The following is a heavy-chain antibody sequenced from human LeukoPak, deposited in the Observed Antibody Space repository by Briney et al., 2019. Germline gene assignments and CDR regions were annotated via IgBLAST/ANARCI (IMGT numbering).Heavy chain of an antibody. D-gene: IGHD3-10*01. J-gene: IGHJ4*02. CDR3: ARDLSVRGVIGY. Sequence: ASVKVSCKASGYTFTGYYMHWVRQAPGQGLEWMGWINPNSGGTNYAQKFQGRVTMTRDTSISTAYMELSRLRSDDTAVYYCARDLSVRGVIGYWGQGTLVTVSS. CDR1: GYTFTGYY. V-gene: IGHV1-2*02. CDR2: INPNSGGT.